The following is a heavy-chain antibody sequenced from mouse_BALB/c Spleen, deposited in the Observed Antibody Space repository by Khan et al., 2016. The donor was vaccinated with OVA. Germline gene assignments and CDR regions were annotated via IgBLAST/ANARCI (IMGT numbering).Heavy chain of an antibody. D-gene: IGHD2-10*02. CDR2: ISSGGSST. CDR3: AREGYGNYGYAMDY. Sequence: EVELVESGGGLVKPGGSLKLSCAASGFTFTNYAMSWVRQTPEKRLEWVATISSGGSSTYYPDSVKGRFTISRDNAKNTLYLQMSSLRSEDTAMYYCAREGYGNYGYAMDYWGQGTSVTVSS. J-gene: IGHJ4*01. CDR1: GFTFTNYA. V-gene: IGHV5-9-1*01.